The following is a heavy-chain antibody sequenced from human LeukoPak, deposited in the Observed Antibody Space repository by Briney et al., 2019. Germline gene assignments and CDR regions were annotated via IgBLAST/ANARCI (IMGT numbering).Heavy chain of an antibody. D-gene: IGHD3-10*01. Sequence: PSETLSLTCTVSGGSISSYYWSWIRQPPGKGLEWIGYIYYSGSTNYNPSLKSRVIISVDTSKNQFSLKLSSVTAADTAVYYCARVEEGYGSGRRENYYYHMDVWGKGTTVTISS. CDR2: IYYSGST. CDR1: GGSISSYY. V-gene: IGHV4-59*01. J-gene: IGHJ6*03. CDR3: ARVEEGYGSGRRENYYYHMDV.